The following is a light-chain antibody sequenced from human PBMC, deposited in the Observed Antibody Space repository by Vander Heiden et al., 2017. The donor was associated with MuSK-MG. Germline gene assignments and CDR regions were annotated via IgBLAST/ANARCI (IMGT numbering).Light chain of an antibody. CDR2: DAS. CDR1: QSVGNF. J-gene: IGKJ4*02. CDR3: QQRQTWPRT. Sequence: IVFAKAPATLSLSPGERATLSCRASQSVGNFIAWYQQKPGRAPRLLISDASNRATGIPARFSGSGSGTDFTLTISRLEPEDFAVYYCQQRQTWPRTFGGGTKVEIK. V-gene: IGKV3-11*01.